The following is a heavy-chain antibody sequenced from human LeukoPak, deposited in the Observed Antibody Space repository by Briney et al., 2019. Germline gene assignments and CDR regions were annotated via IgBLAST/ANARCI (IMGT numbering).Heavy chain of an antibody. CDR3: ARAISDYDASDI. J-gene: IGHJ3*02. V-gene: IGHV3-21*01. D-gene: IGHD4-17*01. CDR1: GFTFSSYS. Sequence: GGSLRPSCPASGFTFSSYSMNWVRQAPGKGLEWVSSISSSSNFIYYADSVKGRFTISRDNAKNSLYLQMNSLRAEDTAVYYCARAISDYDASDIWGQGTMVTVSS. CDR2: ISSSSNFI.